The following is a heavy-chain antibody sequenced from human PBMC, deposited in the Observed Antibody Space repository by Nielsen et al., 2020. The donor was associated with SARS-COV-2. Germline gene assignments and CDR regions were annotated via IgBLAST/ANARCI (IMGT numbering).Heavy chain of an antibody. CDR2: MSSSSSTI. D-gene: IGHD5-12*01. J-gene: IGHJ6*02. CDR3: ARVGSGYGSFYYFYAMDV. Sequence: WIRQPPGRGLEWISYMSSSSSTIYYADSVKGRFTISRDNAKNSLFPQMNSLRDEDTAVYYCARVGSGYGSFYYFYAMDVWAKGPRSPSP. V-gene: IGHV3-48*02.